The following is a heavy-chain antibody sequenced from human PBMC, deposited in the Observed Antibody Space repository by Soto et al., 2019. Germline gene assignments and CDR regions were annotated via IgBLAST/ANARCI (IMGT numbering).Heavy chain of an antibody. CDR3: ARDQPGYSYRYGLGY. CDR1: GFTFSSYS. V-gene: IGHV3-21*01. Sequence: EVQLVESGGGLVKPGGSLRLSCAASGFTFSSYSMNWVRQAPGKGLEWVSSISSSSSYIYYADSVKGRFTISRDNAKNSLYLHMNSLRAEDTAVYYCARDQPGYSYRYGLGYWGQGTLVTVSS. D-gene: IGHD5-18*01. J-gene: IGHJ4*02. CDR2: ISSSSSYI.